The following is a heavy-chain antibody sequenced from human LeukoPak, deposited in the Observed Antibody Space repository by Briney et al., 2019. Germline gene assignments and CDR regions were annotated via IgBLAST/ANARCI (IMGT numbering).Heavy chain of an antibody. CDR2: IYYSGST. D-gene: IGHD2-15*01. V-gene: IGHV4-39*01. CDR1: GGSISSSSYY. CDR3: ARLYCSGGSCYGWYAFEM. J-gene: IGHJ3*02. Sequence: PSETLSLTCTVSGGSISSSSYYWGWIRQPPGKGPEWIGSIYYSGSTYYNPSLKSRVSISVDTSKNQFSLKLSSVTAADTAVYYCARLYCSGGSCYGWYAFEMWGQGTTVTVSS.